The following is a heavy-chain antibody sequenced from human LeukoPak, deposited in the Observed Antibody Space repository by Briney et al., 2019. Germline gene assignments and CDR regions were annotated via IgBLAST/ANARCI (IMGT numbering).Heavy chain of an antibody. Sequence: SETLSLTCTVSGGSISTSNYYWGWIRQPPGKGLEWIGNIFYSGSTYYGPSLKSRLTISLDTSRNQFSLKLNSVTAADTAVYYCARDVTTVNFDYWGQGTLVTVSS. D-gene: IGHD4-17*01. CDR2: IFYSGST. CDR1: GGSISTSNYY. V-gene: IGHV4-39*07. J-gene: IGHJ4*02. CDR3: ARDVTTVNFDY.